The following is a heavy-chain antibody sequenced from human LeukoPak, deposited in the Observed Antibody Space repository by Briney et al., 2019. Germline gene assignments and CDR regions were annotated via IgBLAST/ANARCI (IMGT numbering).Heavy chain of an antibody. CDR1: GGSISSSSYY. CDR2: IYYSGST. CDR3: ASLPRDDYGDQEGYFDL. J-gene: IGHJ2*01. D-gene: IGHD4-17*01. Sequence: PSETLSLTCTVSGGSISSSSYYWGWIRQPPGKGLEWIGSIYYSGSTYHNPSLKSRVTISVDTSKNQFSLKLSSVTAADTAVYYCASLPRDDYGDQEGYFDLWGRGTLVTVSS. V-gene: IGHV4-39*01.